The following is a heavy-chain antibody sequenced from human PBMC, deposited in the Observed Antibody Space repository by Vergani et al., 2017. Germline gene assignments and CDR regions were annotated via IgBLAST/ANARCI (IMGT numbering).Heavy chain of an antibody. V-gene: IGHV4-34*01. J-gene: IGHJ6*02. CDR3: ARVNREAGGDVCCYYCVDV. Sequence: QVQLQQWGGGLLKPSETLSLTCVVNGGSFTSYHWTWIRQSPGEGLEWVGDIDHTGRPDYNPSLKSRLTMSVDKSRNQFSLTLNSVTATDTAIYCCARVNREAGGDVCCYYCVDVWGQGTAVAVS. CDR1: GGSFTSYH. D-gene: IGHD2-15*01. CDR2: IDHTGRP.